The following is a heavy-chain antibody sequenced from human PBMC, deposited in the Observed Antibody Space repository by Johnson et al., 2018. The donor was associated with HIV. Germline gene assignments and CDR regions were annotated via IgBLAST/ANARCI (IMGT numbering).Heavy chain of an antibody. CDR1: GFTFSSYA. D-gene: IGHD6-13*01. CDR3: AKGHSSSWSRGAFDI. V-gene: IGHV3-30*04. CDR2: ISYDGSKK. J-gene: IGHJ3*02. Sequence: QVQLVESGGGVVQPGRSLRLSCAASGFTFSSYAMHWVRQAPGKGLEWVAVISYDGSKKYYADSVKGRFTISRDNSKNTLYLQMNSLRAEDTAVYYCAKGHSSSWSRGAFDIWGQGTMVTVSS.